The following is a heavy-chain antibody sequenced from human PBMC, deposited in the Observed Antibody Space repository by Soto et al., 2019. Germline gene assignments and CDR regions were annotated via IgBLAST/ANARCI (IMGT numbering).Heavy chain of an antibody. J-gene: IGHJ6*02. CDR1: GLTTSNAW. Sequence: EVHLVESGGGFIYPGGSLRLSCAASGLTTSNAWMNWVRQAPGKGLEWVGRIKTNAEGGTTDYAAAVKGRFTVSGDDSRNTLYLQMNSLKTEDTAVYYCTTGSVEGVWGQGTTVTVS. D-gene: IGHD2-15*01. V-gene: IGHV3-15*07. CDR2: IKTNAEGGTT. CDR3: TTGSVEGV.